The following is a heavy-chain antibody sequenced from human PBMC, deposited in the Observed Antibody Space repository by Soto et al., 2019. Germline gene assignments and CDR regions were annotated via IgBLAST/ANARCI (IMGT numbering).Heavy chain of an antibody. V-gene: IGHV4-34*01. CDR1: GGSFSVYN. CDR3: ARAPTLTPGVVVVAAPANWFDP. J-gene: IGHJ5*02. Sequence: SETLSLTCAVYGGSFSVYNWSWIRHPPGQGLELDGEVNRSGSTNTNPTLTSRVTISVETYKNQFSLTLSSVTAADTAVYYCARAPTLTPGVVVVAAPANWFDPWGQGTLVTV. D-gene: IGHD2-15*01. CDR2: VNRSGST.